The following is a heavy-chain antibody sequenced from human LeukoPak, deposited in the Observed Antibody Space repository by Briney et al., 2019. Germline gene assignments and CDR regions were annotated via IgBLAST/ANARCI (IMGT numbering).Heavy chain of an antibody. J-gene: IGHJ4*02. Sequence: GGSLRLSCAASGFTFSSDGMHGVRQAPGKGLEWVAVIRYDGSNKYYADSVKGRFTISRDNSKNTLYLQMNSLRAEDTAVYYCAKDITAMVSYYFDYWGQGTLVTVSS. CDR3: AKDITAMVSYYFDY. V-gene: IGHV3-30*02. D-gene: IGHD5-18*01. CDR1: GFTFSSDG. CDR2: IRYDGSNK.